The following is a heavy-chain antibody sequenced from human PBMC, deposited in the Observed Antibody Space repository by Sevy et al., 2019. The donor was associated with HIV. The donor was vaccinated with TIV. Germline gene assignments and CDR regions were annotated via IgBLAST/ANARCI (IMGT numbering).Heavy chain of an antibody. CDR2: ISGTSSYI. V-gene: IGHV3-21*01. J-gene: IGHJ6*03. CDR1: GFTFSSYS. Sequence: GGSLRLSCAASGFTFSSYSMNWVRQAPGKGLEWVSYISGTSSYIYYADSVKGRFTISRDNAKNSLYLQMNSLGAEDTAVYYCARDPGYTSDSYCHFYMDVWGKGTTVTVSS. D-gene: IGHD5-18*01. CDR3: ARDPGYTSDSYCHFYMDV.